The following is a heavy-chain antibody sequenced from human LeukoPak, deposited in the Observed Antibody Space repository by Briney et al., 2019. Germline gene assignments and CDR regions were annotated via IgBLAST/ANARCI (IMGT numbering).Heavy chain of an antibody. CDR3: ARDSPVGATGSYYYYYMDV. D-gene: IGHD1-26*01. J-gene: IGHJ6*03. CDR1: GFTFSSYS. CDR2: ISSSSSTI. V-gene: IGHV3-48*01. Sequence: GGSLRLSCAASGFTFSSYSMNWVRQAPGKGLEWVSYISSSSSTIYYADSVKGRFTISRDNAKNSLYLQMNSLRAEDTAVYYCARDSPVGATGSYYYYYMDVWGKGTTVTVSS.